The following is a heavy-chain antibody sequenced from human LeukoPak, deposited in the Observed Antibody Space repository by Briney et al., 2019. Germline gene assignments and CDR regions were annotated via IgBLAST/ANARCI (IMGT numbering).Heavy chain of an antibody. Sequence: SETLSLTCTVSGYSISSGYYWGWIRQPPGKGLEWIGSIYHSGSTYYNPSLKSRVTISVDTSKNQFSLKLSSVTAADTAVYYCARGPYASGSYGRRGWVHYMDVWGKGTTVTISS. V-gene: IGHV4-38-2*02. CDR1: GYSISSGYY. J-gene: IGHJ6*03. CDR3: ARGPYASGSYGRRGWVHYMDV. CDR2: IYHSGST. D-gene: IGHD3-10*01.